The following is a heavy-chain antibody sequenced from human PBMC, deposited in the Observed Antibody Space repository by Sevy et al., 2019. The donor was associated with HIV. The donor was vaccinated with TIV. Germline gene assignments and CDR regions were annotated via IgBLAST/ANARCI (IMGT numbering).Heavy chain of an antibody. CDR3: AREILGYCSSTSCEQWFDP. CDR1: GGSVSSGSYY. D-gene: IGHD2-2*01. CDR2: IYYSGST. J-gene: IGHJ5*02. V-gene: IGHV4-61*01. Sequence: PLLLRQSHTLSLTCTVSGGSVSSGSYYWSWIRQPPGKGLEWIGYIYYSGSTNYNPSLKSRVTISVDTSKNQFSLKLSSVTAADTAVYYCAREILGYCSSTSCEQWFDPWGQGTLVTVSS.